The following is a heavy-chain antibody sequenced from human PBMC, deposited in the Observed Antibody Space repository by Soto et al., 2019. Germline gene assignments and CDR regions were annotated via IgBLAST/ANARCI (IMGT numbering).Heavy chain of an antibody. CDR1: GFTFSSYA. CDR2: ISGSGGGT. D-gene: IGHD6-13*01. J-gene: IGHJ4*02. V-gene: IGHV3-23*01. CDR3: AKHAAAAAPDY. Sequence: EVQLLEAGGGLVQPGGSLRLSCAASGFTFSSYAMSWVRQAPGKGLEWVSRISGSGGGTYYADSVKGRFTISRDNSKNPLYLLVVCLRAVDTAVYYCAKHAAAAAPDYWGEGTLVTVSS.